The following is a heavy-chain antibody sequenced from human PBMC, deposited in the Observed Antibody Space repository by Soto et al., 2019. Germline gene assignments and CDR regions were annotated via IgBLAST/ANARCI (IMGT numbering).Heavy chain of an antibody. CDR1: GFTFSSYW. J-gene: IGHJ3*02. D-gene: IGHD6-19*01. CDR2: IKQDGSEK. CDR3: ARPRIAVAFGAFDI. Sequence: GGSLRLSCAASGFTFSSYWMSWVRQAPGKGLEWVANIKQDGSEKYYVDSVKGRFTISRDNAKNSLYLQMNSLRAEDTAVYYCARPRIAVAFGAFDIWGQGTMVTVSS. V-gene: IGHV3-7*01.